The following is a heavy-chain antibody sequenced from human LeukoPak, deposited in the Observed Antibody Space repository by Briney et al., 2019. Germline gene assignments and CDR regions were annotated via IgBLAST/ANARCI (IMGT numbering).Heavy chain of an antibody. D-gene: IGHD3-10*01. J-gene: IGHJ3*02. CDR1: GFTFSSYE. CDR2: ITGSGTT. CDR3: ARDRITMVRGVIINPAFDI. Sequence: PGGSLRLSCAASGFTFSSYEMNWVRQAPGKGLEWVSGITGSGTTYYADSVKGRFTISRDNAKNSLYLQMNSLRAEDTAVYYCARDRITMVRGVIINPAFDIWGQGTMVTVSS. V-gene: IGHV3-48*03.